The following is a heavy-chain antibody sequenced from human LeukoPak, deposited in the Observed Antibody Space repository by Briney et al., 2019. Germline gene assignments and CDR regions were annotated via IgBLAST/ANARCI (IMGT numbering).Heavy chain of an antibody. J-gene: IGHJ4*02. CDR1: GGTFSSYA. Sequence: GSVKVSCKASGGTFSSYAISWVRQAPGQGLEWMGIINPSGGSTNYAQKFQGRVTMTTDTSTITVYMEVSSLRSEDTAVYYCARWRTTYLDYWGQGTLVTVSS. CDR2: INPSGGST. D-gene: IGHD1/OR15-1a*01. V-gene: IGHV1-46*01. CDR3: ARWRTTYLDY.